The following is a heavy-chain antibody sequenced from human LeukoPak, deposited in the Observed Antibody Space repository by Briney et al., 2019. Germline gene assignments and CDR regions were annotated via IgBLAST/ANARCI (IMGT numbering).Heavy chain of an antibody. CDR1: GFTFSSYA. D-gene: IGHD3-16*01. CDR3: AKVLRSGELLGFDS. CDR2: ISTGGDYT. V-gene: IGHV3-23*01. Sequence: PGGSLRLSCAASGFTFSSYAMSWVRQAPGKGLEWVPAISTGGDYTYYADSVKGRLATSRDNSKNTLYLQMNRLRAEDTAVYYCAKVLRSGELLGFDSWGQGTLVTVSS. J-gene: IGHJ4*02.